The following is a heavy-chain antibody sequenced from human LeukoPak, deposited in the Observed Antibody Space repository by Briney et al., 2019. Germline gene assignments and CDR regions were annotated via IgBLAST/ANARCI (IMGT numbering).Heavy chain of an antibody. V-gene: IGHV1-18*01. CDR3: ARSRLRYFDWSHFDY. Sequence: ASVKVSCKASGYTFTSYGISWVRQAPGQGLEWMGWISAYNGNTNYAQKFQGRVTMTRDTSISTAYMELSRLRSDDTAVYYCARSRLRYFDWSHFDYWGQGTLVTVSS. CDR2: ISAYNGNT. J-gene: IGHJ4*02. CDR1: GYTFTSYG. D-gene: IGHD3-9*01.